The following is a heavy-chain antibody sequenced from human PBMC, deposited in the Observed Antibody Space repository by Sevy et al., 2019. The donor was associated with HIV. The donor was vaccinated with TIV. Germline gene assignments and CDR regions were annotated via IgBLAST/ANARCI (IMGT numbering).Heavy chain of an antibody. Sequence: GGSLRLSCAASRFSFSSYGMHWVRQAPGKRLEWVAVIWYDGSNKYYADSVKGRFTVSRDNSKNTLYLQMNSLRAEDTAVYYCARDPSGSYYNSYYFDYWGQGTLVTVSS. CDR1: RFSFSSYG. CDR2: IWYDGSNK. J-gene: IGHJ4*02. CDR3: ARDPSGSYYNSYYFDY. D-gene: IGHD3-10*01. V-gene: IGHV3-33*01.